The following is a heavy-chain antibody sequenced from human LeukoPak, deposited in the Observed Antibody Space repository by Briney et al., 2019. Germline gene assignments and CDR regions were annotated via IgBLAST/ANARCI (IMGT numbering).Heavy chain of an antibody. CDR1: GGSISSGGYS. CDR3: ARGGYSYGYHFDY. Sequence: KSSETLSLTCAVSGGSISSGGYSWSWIRQPPGKGLEWIGYIYHSGSTYYNPSLKSRVTISVDRSKNQFSLKLSSVTAADTAVYYCARGGYSYGYHFDYWGQGTLVTVSS. J-gene: IGHJ4*02. CDR2: IYHSGST. V-gene: IGHV4-30-2*01. D-gene: IGHD5-18*01.